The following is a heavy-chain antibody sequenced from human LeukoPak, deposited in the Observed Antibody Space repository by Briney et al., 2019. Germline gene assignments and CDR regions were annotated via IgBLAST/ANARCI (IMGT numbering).Heavy chain of an antibody. D-gene: IGHD2-15*01. J-gene: IGHJ4*02. CDR1: GFIFNNYA. CDR3: VRSGGLGFDY. CDR2: ISWNSGSI. V-gene: IGHV3-9*01. Sequence: GGSLRLSCAGSGFIFNNYAMHWVRQPPGKGLEWVSGISWNSGSIDYADSVKGRFTISRDNAKNSLYLQMNSLRAEDTAVYYCVRSGGLGFDYWGQGTLVTVSS.